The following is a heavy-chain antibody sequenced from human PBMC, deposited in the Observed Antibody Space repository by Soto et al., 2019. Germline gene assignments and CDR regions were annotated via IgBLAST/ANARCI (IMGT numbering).Heavy chain of an antibody. V-gene: IGHV4-39*07. D-gene: IGHD2-8*02. CDR3: ARDKITGLFDY. J-gene: IGHJ4*02. CDR2: INHSGST. Sequence: SETLSLTCTVPGGSISSSSYYWGWIRQPPGTGLEWIGEINHSGSTNYNPSLKSRVTISVDTSKNQFSLKLTSVTAADTAVYYCARDKITGLFDYWGQGTLVTVSS. CDR1: GGSISSSSYY.